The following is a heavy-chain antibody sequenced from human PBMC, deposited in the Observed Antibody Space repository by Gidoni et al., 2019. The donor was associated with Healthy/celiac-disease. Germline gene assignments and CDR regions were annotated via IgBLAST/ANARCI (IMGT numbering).Heavy chain of an antibody. J-gene: IGHJ5*02. Sequence: QVQLQESGPGLVKPSETLSLPCTVSGGSISSYYWSWIRQPPGKGLEWIGYIYYSGSTNYNPSLKSRVTISVDTSKNQFSLKLSSVTAADTAVYYCASLYGDYDAWFDPWGQGTLVTVSS. CDR2: IYYSGST. D-gene: IGHD4-17*01. V-gene: IGHV4-59*01. CDR3: ASLYGDYDAWFDP. CDR1: GGSISSYY.